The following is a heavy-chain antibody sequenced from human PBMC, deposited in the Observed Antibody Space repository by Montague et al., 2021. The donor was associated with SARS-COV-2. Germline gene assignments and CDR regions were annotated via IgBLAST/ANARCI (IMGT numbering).Heavy chain of an antibody. J-gene: IGHJ3*02. Sequence: SETLSLTCTVSGGSISSSNYDWDWIRKPPGKGLEWIGSMYDSGSTYYNPSVKSRGTMSVDTSKNHFSLKLSSVTAADTAVYYCARRGRKLLPVATTIGGFDIWGQGTMVTVSS. CDR1: GGSISSSNYD. CDR3: ARRGRKLLPVATTIGGFDI. CDR2: MYDSGST. D-gene: IGHD5-12*01. V-gene: IGHV4-39*02.